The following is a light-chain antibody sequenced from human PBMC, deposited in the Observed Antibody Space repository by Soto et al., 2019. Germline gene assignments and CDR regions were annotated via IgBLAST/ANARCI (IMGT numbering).Light chain of an antibody. J-gene: IGKJ1*01. CDR2: GAS. CDR1: QSVSSN. V-gene: IGKV3-15*01. Sequence: EIVMTQSPATLSVSPGERATLSCRASQSVSSNLAWYQQKPGQAPRLLIYGASTRATGIPARFSGSGSGTDFTLTISSLQSEDLAVYYCQQYNNWHPWSFGQGTKVEIK. CDR3: QQYNNWHPWS.